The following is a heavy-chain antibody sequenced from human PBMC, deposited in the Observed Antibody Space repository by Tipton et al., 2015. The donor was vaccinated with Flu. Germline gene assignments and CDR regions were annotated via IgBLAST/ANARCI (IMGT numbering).Heavy chain of an antibody. Sequence: TLSLTCAVYGGSFSGYYWSWIRQPPGKGLEWIGEINHSGGTNYNPSLKSRVTISVDTSKNQFSLKLSSVTAADTAVYYCARASGIAAAGTKYFDLWGRGTLVTVSS. D-gene: IGHD6-13*01. J-gene: IGHJ2*01. CDR2: INHSGGT. CDR1: GGSFSGYY. V-gene: IGHV4-34*01. CDR3: ARASGIAAAGTKYFDL.